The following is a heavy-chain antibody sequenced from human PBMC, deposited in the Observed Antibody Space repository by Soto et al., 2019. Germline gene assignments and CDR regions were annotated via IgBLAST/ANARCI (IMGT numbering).Heavy chain of an antibody. Sequence: SAAISWTGFRQPPEQGLEWIGYISNSGSTNYTPSLKSRITISADTSKNQFSLKLNFVSAADTAVYYCARRTSGGNSLAPQGPVTL. CDR2: ISNSGST. J-gene: IGHJ5*02. D-gene: IGHD2-15*01. CDR1: SAAIS. V-gene: IGHV4-61*08. CDR3: ARRTSGGNSLAP.